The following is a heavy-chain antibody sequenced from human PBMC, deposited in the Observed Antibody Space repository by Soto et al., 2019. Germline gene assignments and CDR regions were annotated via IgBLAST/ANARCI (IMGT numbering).Heavy chain of an antibody. CDR1: GFTFSSCA. CDR2: ISSNGGST. Sequence: PGGSLRLSCSASGFTFSSCAMHWVRQAPGKGLEYVSAISSNGGSTYYADSVKGRFTISRDNSKNTLYLQMSSLRAEDTAVYYCVKGAGLRYFDWLSSDYWGQGTLVTVSS. V-gene: IGHV3-64D*06. CDR3: VKGAGLRYFDWLSSDY. J-gene: IGHJ4*02. D-gene: IGHD3-9*01.